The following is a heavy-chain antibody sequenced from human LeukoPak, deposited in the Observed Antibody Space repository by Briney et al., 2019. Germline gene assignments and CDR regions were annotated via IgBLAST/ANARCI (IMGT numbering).Heavy chain of an antibody. CDR3: AKDQIGVLPDAFDI. J-gene: IGHJ3*02. D-gene: IGHD3-10*01. V-gene: IGHV3-23*01. Sequence: GGSLRLSCSASGFTFSDYAMSWVRQAPGKGLEWVSIIRASCGSTFYADPVKGRFTISKDNSENTLFLQMNGLRADDAAVYYCAKDQIGVLPDAFDIWGQGTMVSVSS. CDR2: IRASCGST. CDR1: GFTFSDYA.